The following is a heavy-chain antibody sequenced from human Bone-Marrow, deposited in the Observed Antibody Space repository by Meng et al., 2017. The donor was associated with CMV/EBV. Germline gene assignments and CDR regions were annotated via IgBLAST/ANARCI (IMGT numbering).Heavy chain of an antibody. V-gene: IGHV4-38-2*02. CDR1: GYSISSGYY. Sequence: SETLSLTCTVSGYSISSGYYWGWIRQPPGKGLEWIGSLYHSGDTYYNPSLKSRVTISVDTSKNQFSLKLSSVTAADTAVYYCARGPYCSSTSCYLEAFDYWGQGTLVTVPQ. D-gene: IGHD2-2*01. CDR3: ARGPYCSSTSCYLEAFDY. J-gene: IGHJ4*02. CDR2: LYHSGDT.